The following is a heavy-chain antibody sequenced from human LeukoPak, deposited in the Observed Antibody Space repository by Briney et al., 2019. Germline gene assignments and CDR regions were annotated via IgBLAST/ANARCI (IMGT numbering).Heavy chain of an antibody. J-gene: IGHJ2*01. D-gene: IGHD3-10*01. CDR1: GGSISSGSYY. CDR3: ARDGWFAESRYFDL. Sequence: SETLSLTCTVSGGSISSGSYYWSWIRQPAGKGLEWIGRIYISGSTNYNPSLKSRVTIPVDTSKNQFSLKLTSVTAADTAVYYCARDGWFAESRYFDLWGRGTLVTVSS. V-gene: IGHV4-61*02. CDR2: IYISGST.